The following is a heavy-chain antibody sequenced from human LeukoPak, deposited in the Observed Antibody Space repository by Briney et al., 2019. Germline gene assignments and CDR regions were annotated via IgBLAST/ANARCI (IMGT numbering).Heavy chain of an antibody. CDR1: GFTFSSYA. D-gene: IGHD6-19*01. CDR2: ISYDGSNK. J-gene: IGHJ4*02. CDR3: ALGGWSAIDY. V-gene: IGHV3-30-3*01. Sequence: PGGSLRLSCAASGFTFSSYAMHWVRQAPGKGLEWVAVISYDGSNKYYADSVKGRFTISRDNSKNTLYLQMNSLRAEDTAVYYCALGGWSAIDYWGQGTLVTVSS.